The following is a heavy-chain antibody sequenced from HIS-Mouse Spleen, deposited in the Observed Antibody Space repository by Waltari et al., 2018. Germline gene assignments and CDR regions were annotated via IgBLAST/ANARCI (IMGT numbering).Heavy chain of an antibody. J-gene: IGHJ4*02. D-gene: IGHD3-9*01. V-gene: IGHV3-21*01. CDR1: GFTFSSYS. Sequence: EVQLVESGGGLVKPGGSLRLSCAASGFTFSSYSMNWVRQAPGKGREWVSSISSSSSYIYYADSVKGRVTISRDNAKNSLYLQMNSLRAEDTAVYYCASLYYDILTGYYRDYWGQGTLVTVSS. CDR3: ASLYYDILTGYYRDY. CDR2: ISSSSSYI.